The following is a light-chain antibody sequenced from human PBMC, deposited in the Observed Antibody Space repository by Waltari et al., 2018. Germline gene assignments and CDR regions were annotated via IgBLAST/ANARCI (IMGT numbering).Light chain of an antibody. CDR1: QSINNN. CDR3: QQYDKWLLFT. Sequence: EVVLTQSPGTVSVSPGERATLSCRASQSINNNLAWFQQKPGQAPRLLVYGASTRATGIPARFSGSGSGTEFTLTISSLQSEDFAVYYCQQYDKWLLFTFGPGTKMDFK. V-gene: IGKV3D-15*01. J-gene: IGKJ3*01. CDR2: GAS.